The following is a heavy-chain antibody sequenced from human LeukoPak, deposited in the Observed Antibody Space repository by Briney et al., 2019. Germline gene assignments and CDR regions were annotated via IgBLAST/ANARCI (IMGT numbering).Heavy chain of an antibody. Sequence: GGSLRLSCTASGFPFGDSAMHWVRQAPGKGLEWLGFIRNKAHGGTTEYAASVKGRFTISRDDSKTISYLQMNSLESDDTAVYYCTRDRYSYNWFDPXGQGTLVTVSS. CDR3: TRDRYSYNWFDP. V-gene: IGHV3-49*04. CDR1: GFPFGDSA. CDR2: IRNKAHGGTT. D-gene: IGHD1-1*01. J-gene: IGHJ5*02.